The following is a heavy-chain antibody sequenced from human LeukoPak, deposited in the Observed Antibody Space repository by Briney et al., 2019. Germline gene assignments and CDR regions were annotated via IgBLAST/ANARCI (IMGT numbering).Heavy chain of an antibody. J-gene: IGHJ3*02. CDR2: IYSTGST. Sequence: SETLSPTCTVSGGSISSYYWSWLRQSPGKGLEWIGYIYSTGSTNHNPFLKSRVNISLDTSKNQFSLNLTSVTAADTAFYYCARHGSRMSPFTIWGQGTVVTVSS. V-gene: IGHV4-59*08. D-gene: IGHD2-2*03. CDR3: ARHGSRMSPFTI. CDR1: GGSISSYY.